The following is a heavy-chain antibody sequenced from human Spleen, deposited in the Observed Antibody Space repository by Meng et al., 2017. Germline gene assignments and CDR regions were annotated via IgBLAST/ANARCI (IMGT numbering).Heavy chain of an antibody. CDR1: GYTFPDYW. Sequence: QGQLGQSGAEVKKPGASVKVPGKASGYTFPDYWLHWVRRAPGQGLEWMGRINPKSGDTHYAQRFQGRVTMTGDTSISTAYMELSGLRSDDTAVYYCARDRVGGTAAQFDYWGQGTLVTVSS. CDR2: INPKSGDT. J-gene: IGHJ4*02. CDR3: ARDRVGGTAAQFDY. D-gene: IGHD1-26*01. V-gene: IGHV1-2*06.